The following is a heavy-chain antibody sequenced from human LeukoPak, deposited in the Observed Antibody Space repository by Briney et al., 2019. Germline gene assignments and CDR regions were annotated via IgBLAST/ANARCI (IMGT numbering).Heavy chain of an antibody. Sequence: ASVKVSCKASGYTFTSYGISWVRQAPGQGLEWMGWINTNTGNPTYAQGFTGRCVFSLDTSVSTAYLQISSLKAEDTAVYSCARVAEYSSGWYDPFDYWGQGTLVTVSS. J-gene: IGHJ4*02. CDR2: INTNTGNP. D-gene: IGHD6-19*01. V-gene: IGHV7-4-1*02. CDR1: GYTFTSYG. CDR3: ARVAEYSSGWYDPFDY.